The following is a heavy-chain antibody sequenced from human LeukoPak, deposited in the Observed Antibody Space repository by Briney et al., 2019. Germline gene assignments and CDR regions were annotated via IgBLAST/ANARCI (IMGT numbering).Heavy chain of an antibody. CDR2: ITYSSAYR. CDR3: AREAYLEELSP. CDR1: GFTFSDYT. J-gene: IGHJ5*02. V-gene: IGHV3-21*06. D-gene: IGHD3-16*02. Sequence: GGSLRLSCAASGFTFSDYTMTWVRQAPGKGLEWVSSITYSSAYRHYADSLRGRFTISRDNANNLLFLQLNSLSAEDTAVYFCAREAYLEELSPWGQGTLVTVSS.